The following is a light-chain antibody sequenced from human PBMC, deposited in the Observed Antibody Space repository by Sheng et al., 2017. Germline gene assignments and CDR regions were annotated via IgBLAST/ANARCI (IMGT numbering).Light chain of an antibody. CDR3: QQTYSNTIT. CDR1: QSISSY. Sequence: DIQMTQSPSSLSASVGDRVTITCRASQSISSYLNWYQQKPGKAPKVLIYAASSLQSGVPSRFSGRGSGTDFTLTISSLQPEDFATYYCQQTYSNTITFGQGTRLEFK. CDR2: AAS. V-gene: IGKV1-39*01. J-gene: IGKJ5*01.